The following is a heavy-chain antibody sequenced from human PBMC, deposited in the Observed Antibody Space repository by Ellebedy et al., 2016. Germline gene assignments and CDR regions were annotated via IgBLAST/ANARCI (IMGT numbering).Heavy chain of an antibody. CDR1: GFTFSNYN. Sequence: GESLKISCVASGFTFSNYNMNWVRQSPGKGLEWVSSIRSTGSDKYYAESVKGRFTISRDNAQNTLFLQMNSLRVEDTAVYYCARGSNYDFWSGYHDLDYWGQGTLVTVSS. V-gene: IGHV3-21*06. J-gene: IGHJ4*02. D-gene: IGHD3-3*01. CDR3: ARGSNYDFWSGYHDLDY. CDR2: IRSTGSDK.